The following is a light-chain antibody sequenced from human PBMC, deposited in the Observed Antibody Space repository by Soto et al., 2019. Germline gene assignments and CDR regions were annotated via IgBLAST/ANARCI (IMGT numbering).Light chain of an antibody. V-gene: IGKV3-20*01. CDR2: GAS. CDR3: QQYGGSPPFT. J-gene: IGKJ3*01. CDR1: QSVSGSY. Sequence: EIVLTQSPGTLSLSPGERATLSCRASQSVSGSYLAWYQQKPGQAPRLLISGASSRATGIPDRFSGSGSGTDFTLTISRLEPEDFAVYYCQQYGGSPPFTFGPGTKVDIK.